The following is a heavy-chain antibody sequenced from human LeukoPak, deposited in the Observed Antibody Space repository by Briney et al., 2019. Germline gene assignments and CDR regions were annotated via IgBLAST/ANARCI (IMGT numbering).Heavy chain of an antibody. D-gene: IGHD2-15*01. J-gene: IGHJ5*02. Sequence: SETLSLTCAVYGGSFSGYYWSWIRQPPGKGLEWIGYIYYSGSTNYNPSLKSRVTISVDMSKNQFSLKLSSVTAADTAVYYCARDPGTHDCSGGSCYSEGWFDPWGQGTLVTVSS. CDR2: IYYSGST. CDR3: ARDPGTHDCSGGSCYSEGWFDP. V-gene: IGHV4-59*01. CDR1: GGSFSGYY.